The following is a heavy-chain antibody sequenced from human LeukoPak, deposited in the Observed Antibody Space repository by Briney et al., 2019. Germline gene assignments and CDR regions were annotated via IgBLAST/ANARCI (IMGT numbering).Heavy chain of an antibody. J-gene: IGHJ5*02. V-gene: IGHV3-11*04. CDR1: GFTFSGYY. CDR2: IGNSGSNI. CDR3: ARDQGISSVATGWFDP. Sequence: GGSLRLSCVASGFTFSGYYMSWIRQAPGKGLEWVSYIGNSGSNIYYADSVKGRFTISRDNAKNSLYLQMNSLRAEDTAVYYCARDQGISSVATGWFDPWGQGTLVTVSS.